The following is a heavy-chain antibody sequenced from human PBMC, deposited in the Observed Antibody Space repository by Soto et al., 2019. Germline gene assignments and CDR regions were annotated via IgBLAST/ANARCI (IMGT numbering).Heavy chain of an antibody. CDR1: GYTFTDYW. D-gene: IGHD2-15*01. J-gene: IGHJ6*02. CDR2: IYPGDSDT. Sequence: PGESLKISCKGSGYTFTDYWIGWVRQLPGKGLEWMGIIYPGDSDTRYSPSFQGHVTITVDKSTSTAYLQWNTLKASDTAVYYCASKQVIGYYYGLDVWGQGTTVTVSS. V-gene: IGHV5-51*01. CDR3: ASKQVIGYYYGLDV.